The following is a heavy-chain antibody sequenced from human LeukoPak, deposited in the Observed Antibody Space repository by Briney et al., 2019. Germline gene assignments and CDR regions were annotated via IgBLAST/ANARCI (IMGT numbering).Heavy chain of an antibody. CDR3: ARGGQPNDAFDI. Sequence: GGSLRLSCAASGLNVSSNYMSWVRQAPGKGLEWVSVIYSGVSTNYADSVKGRFTISRDNSKNTLYLQMNSLRAEDTAVYYCARGGQPNDAFDIWGQGTMVTVSS. CDR2: IYSGVST. J-gene: IGHJ3*02. CDR1: GLNVSSNY. V-gene: IGHV3-53*05. D-gene: IGHD5-18*01.